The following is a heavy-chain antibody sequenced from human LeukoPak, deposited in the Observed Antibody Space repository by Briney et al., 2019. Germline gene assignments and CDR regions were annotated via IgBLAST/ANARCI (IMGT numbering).Heavy chain of an antibody. Sequence: GGSLRLSCAGSGFTFSSYLIHWVRQAPGKGLVWVTHINSDGSSTRYADSVKGRFTISRDNAENTLYLQMNSLRAEDTAVYYCALNWYHDSSGYSYHSFDYWGQGTLVTVSS. CDR3: ALNWYHDSSGYSYHSFDY. J-gene: IGHJ4*02. CDR1: GFTFSSYL. CDR2: INSDGSST. V-gene: IGHV3-74*01. D-gene: IGHD3-22*01.